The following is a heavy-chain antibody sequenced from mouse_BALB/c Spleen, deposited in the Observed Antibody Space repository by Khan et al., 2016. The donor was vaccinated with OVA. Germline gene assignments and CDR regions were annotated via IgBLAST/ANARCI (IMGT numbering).Heavy chain of an antibody. Sequence: QVQLQQSGAELARPGASVKMSCKASGYIFTSHMMHWVKQRPGQGLEWIGNINPSSGYNNYNQKFKDKATLTADKSSSTAYMQLSSLTSEDSAVYYWARGGYGSFGYWGQGTLVTVSA. CDR3: ARGGYGSFGY. CDR2: INPSSGYN. CDR1: GYIFTSHM. D-gene: IGHD1-1*01. J-gene: IGHJ3*01. V-gene: IGHV1-4*01.